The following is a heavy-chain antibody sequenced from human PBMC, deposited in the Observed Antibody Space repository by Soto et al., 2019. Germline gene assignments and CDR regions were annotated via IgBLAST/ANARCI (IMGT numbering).Heavy chain of an antibody. V-gene: IGHV1-69*02. CDR1: GGTFSSYI. J-gene: IGHJ4*02. CDR3: ARFPQTAIVGAAYFAY. Sequence: QVQLVQSGAEVKKPGSSVKVSCKASGGTFSSYIISWVRQAPGQGLEWMGRIIPILGIANYAQKFQGRVTITADKSPSTAYMELSSLRSEDTAVYYCARFPQTAIVGAAYFAYWGQGTLVTVSS. CDR2: IIPILGIA. D-gene: IGHD1-26*01.